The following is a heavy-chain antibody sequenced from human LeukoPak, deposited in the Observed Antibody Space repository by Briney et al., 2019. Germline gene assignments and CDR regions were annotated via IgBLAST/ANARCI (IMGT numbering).Heavy chain of an antibody. CDR3: ARVLCGRDCWGGRGAFDI. V-gene: IGHV3-48*03. J-gene: IGHJ3*02. CDR2: ISSSGSTI. CDR1: GFTLSSYE. Sequence: PGGSQRLSSAASGFTLSSYERNWVRQAPGKGLEWVSYISSSGSTIYYADSVKGRFTISRDNAKNSLYLQMNSLRAEDTAVYYCARVLCGRDCWGGRGAFDIWGQGTMVCVSS. D-gene: IGHD2-21*02.